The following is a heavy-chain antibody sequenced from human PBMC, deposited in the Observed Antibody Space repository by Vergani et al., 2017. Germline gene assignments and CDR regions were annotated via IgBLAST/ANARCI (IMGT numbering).Heavy chain of an antibody. CDR2: IYYSGST. D-gene: IGHD6-13*01. V-gene: IGHV4-39*01. Sequence: QLQLQESGPGLVKPSATLSLTCSVSGASIRSSNYYWGWIRQPPGKGLEWIASIYYSGSTYYNPSLKSRVTISVDTSKNQFSLKLSSVTAADTAVYFCARQSTVERLVKLEWIVHWGQGILVTVSS. CDR1: GASIRSSNYY. CDR3: ARQSTVERLVKLEWIVH. J-gene: IGHJ5*02.